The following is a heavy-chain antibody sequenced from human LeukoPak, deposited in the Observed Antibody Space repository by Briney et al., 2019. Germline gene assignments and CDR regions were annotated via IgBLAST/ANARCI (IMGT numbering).Heavy chain of an antibody. CDR2: IYSGGST. V-gene: IGHV3-53*01. CDR1: GFTVSSNY. Sequence: TGGSLRLSCAASGFTVSSNYMSWVRQAPGKGLEWVSVIYSGGSTYYADSVKGRFTISRDNSKNTLYLQMNSLRAEDTAVYYCARDSYDSSGYTFGYWGQGTLVTVPS. D-gene: IGHD3-22*01. J-gene: IGHJ4*02. CDR3: ARDSYDSSGYTFGY.